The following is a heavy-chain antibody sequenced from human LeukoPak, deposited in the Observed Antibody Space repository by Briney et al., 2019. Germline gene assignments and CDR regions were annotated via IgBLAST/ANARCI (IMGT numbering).Heavy chain of an antibody. V-gene: IGHV1-46*01. J-gene: IGHJ3*02. CDR3: ASAYSSSWYDAFDI. D-gene: IGHD6-13*01. CDR1: GYTFTSYY. Sequence: AASVKVSCKASGYTFTSYYMHWVRQAPGQGLEWVGIINPSVGSTSYAQKFQVRLTMTRDTSTSTVYMELSSLRSEDTAVYYCASAYSSSWYDAFDIWGQGTMVTVSS. CDR2: INPSVGST.